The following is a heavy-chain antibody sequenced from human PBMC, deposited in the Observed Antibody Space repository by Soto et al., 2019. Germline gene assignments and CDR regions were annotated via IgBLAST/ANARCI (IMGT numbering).Heavy chain of an antibody. CDR1: GFTFSSYA. D-gene: IGHD3-16*01. CDR3: ARSALYDYIWGSNNYYYMDV. V-gene: IGHV3-64*01. Sequence: QAGGSLRLSCAASGFTFSSYAMHWVRQAPGKGLEYVSAISSNGGSTYYANSVKGRFTISRDNSKNTLYLQMGSLRAEDMAVYYCARSALYDYIWGSNNYYYMDVWGKGTTVTVSS. CDR2: ISSNGGST. J-gene: IGHJ6*03.